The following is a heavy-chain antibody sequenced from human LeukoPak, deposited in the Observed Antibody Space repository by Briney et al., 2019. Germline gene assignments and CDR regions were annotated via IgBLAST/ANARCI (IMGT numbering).Heavy chain of an antibody. CDR3: ARDGQQLVRGGGWFDP. Sequence: SETLSLTCTVSGGSISSYYWSWLRQPAGKGLEWIGRIYTSGSTNYNPSPKSRVTMSVDTSKNQFSLKLSSVTAADTAVYYCARDGQQLVRGGGWFDPWGQGTLVTVSS. CDR2: IYTSGST. J-gene: IGHJ5*02. CDR1: GGSISSYY. V-gene: IGHV4-4*07. D-gene: IGHD6-6*01.